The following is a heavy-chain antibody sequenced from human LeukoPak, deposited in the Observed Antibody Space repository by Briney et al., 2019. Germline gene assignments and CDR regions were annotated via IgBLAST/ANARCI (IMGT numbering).Heavy chain of an antibody. CDR1: GGTFSSYA. V-gene: IGHV1-69*04. CDR2: IIPILGIA. CDR3: ARDPTGTGSPYNWFDP. Sequence: GASVKVSCKASGGTFSSYAISWVRQAPGQGLEWMGRIIPILGIANYTQKFQGRVTITADKSTSTAYMELSSLRSEDAAVYYCARDPTGTGSPYNWFDPWSQGTLVTVSS. D-gene: IGHD3-10*01. J-gene: IGHJ5*02.